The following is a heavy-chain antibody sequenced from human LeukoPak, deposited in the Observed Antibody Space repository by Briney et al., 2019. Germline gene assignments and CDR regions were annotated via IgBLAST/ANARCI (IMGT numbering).Heavy chain of an antibody. D-gene: IGHD6-19*01. CDR2: IHPSDSIR. CDR1: GFSFPSYW. CDR3: ARQGGGSGQDYDY. Sequence: GESLKISCKGSGFSFPSYWIGWVRQVPGKDLEWMGIIHPSDSIRRYNPSFQGQVTMSIYESITTAYLQWSSLKASDTAIYFCARQGGGSGQDYDYWGQGTFVSVSS. J-gene: IGHJ4*02. V-gene: IGHV5-51*01.